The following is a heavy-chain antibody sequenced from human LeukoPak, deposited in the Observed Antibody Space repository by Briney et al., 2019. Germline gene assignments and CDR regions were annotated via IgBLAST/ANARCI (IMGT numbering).Heavy chain of an antibody. D-gene: IGHD1-26*01. CDR1: GFTFSAYE. Sequence: PGGSLRLSCAASGFTFSAYEMNWVRQAPGKGLEWVSYIGSSGSTVYYADSVKGRFTISRDNAKNSLYLQMNSLRAEDMALYYCAKGTSGSYHEFDYWGQGTLVTVSS. J-gene: IGHJ4*02. CDR3: AKGTSGSYHEFDY. V-gene: IGHV3-48*03. CDR2: IGSSGSTV.